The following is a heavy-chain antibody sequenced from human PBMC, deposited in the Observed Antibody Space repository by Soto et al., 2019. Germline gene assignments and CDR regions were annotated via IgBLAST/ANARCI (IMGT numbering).Heavy chain of an antibody. CDR1: GSSISNTNW. D-gene: IGHD1-26*01. J-gene: IGHJ5*02. CDR2: IYHSGNT. V-gene: IGHV4-28*01. Sequence: PSETLSLTCAVSGSSISNTNWWGWIRQPPGKGLEWIGYIYHSGNTYYNPSLKSRVTMSVDTSKNQFSLKLSSVTAVDTAVYYCARFGSGSSDGDPWGQGTLVTVS. CDR3: ARFGSGSSDGDP.